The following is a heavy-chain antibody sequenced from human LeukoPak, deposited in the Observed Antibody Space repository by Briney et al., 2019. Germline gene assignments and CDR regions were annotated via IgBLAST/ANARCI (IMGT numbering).Heavy chain of an antibody. CDR2: MDHDGSGT. CDR3: ATVFGI. J-gene: IGHJ4*02. D-gene: IGHD3-16*01. CDR1: GFTLSSDW. V-gene: IGHV3-74*01. Sequence: GGSLRLSCAAFGFTLSSDWMHWIRQAPGKGLEWVSRMDHDGSGTSYADSVKGRFTISRDNAKNTVYLQMNSLRAEDTAVYYCATVFGIWGQGTLATVSS.